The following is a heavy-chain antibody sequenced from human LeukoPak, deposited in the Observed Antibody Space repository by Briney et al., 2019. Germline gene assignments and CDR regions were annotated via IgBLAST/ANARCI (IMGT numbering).Heavy chain of an antibody. J-gene: IGHJ3*02. CDR3: ARGEGALDAFDI. CDR1: GYTFTSYD. CDR2: INTYNGNT. Sequence: GASVKVSCKASGYTFTSYDINWVRQAPGQGLEWMGRINTYNGNTDYAQRFQGRVTMTTDTSTTTAYMELRTHRSDDTAVYYCARGEGALDAFDIWGRGTMVTVSS. V-gene: IGHV1-18*01.